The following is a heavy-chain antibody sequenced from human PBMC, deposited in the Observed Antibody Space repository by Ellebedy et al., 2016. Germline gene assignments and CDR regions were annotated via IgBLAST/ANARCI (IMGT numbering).Heavy chain of an antibody. CDR1: GGSISSGYY. CDR3: ARGRCSSTSCYHAFDI. J-gene: IGHJ3*02. D-gene: IGHD2-2*01. Sequence: GSLRLSXTVSGGSISSGYYWGWIRQPPGKGLEWIGSIYHSGSTYYNPSLKSRVTMSVDTSKNQFSLKLSSVTAADTAVYYCARGRCSSTSCYHAFDIWGQGTMVTVSS. V-gene: IGHV4-38-2*02. CDR2: IYHSGST.